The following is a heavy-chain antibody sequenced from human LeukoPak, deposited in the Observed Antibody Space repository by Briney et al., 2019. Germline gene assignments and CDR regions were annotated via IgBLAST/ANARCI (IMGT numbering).Heavy chain of an antibody. V-gene: IGHV3-23*01. CDR3: AKDLKVLRFLEWLSPFDY. D-gene: IGHD3-3*01. J-gene: IGHJ4*02. CDR2: ISGSGGST. Sequence: GGSLRLSCAASGFTFSSYAMSLVRQASGKGLEWVSAISGSGGSTYYADSVKGRFTISRDNSKNTLYLQMDSLRAEDTAVYYCAKDLKVLRFLEWLSPFDYWGQGTLVTVSS. CDR1: GFTFSSYA.